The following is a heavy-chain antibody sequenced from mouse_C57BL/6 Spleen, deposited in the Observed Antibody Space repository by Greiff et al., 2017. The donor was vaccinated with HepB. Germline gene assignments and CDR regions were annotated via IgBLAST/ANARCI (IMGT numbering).Heavy chain of an antibody. V-gene: IGHV14-1*01. Sequence: VQLQQSGAELVRPGASVKLSCTASGFNIKDYYMHWVKQRPEQGLEWIGRIDPEDGDTEYATKFQGKATMTADTSTNTAYLQLSSLTSEDTAVYYCTGDYGSSYIDYWGQGTTLTVSS. J-gene: IGHJ2*01. D-gene: IGHD1-1*01. CDR1: GFNIKDYY. CDR3: TGDYGSSYIDY. CDR2: IDPEDGDT.